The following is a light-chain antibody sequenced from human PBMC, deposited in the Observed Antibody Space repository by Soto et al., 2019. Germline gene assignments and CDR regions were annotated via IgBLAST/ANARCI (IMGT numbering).Light chain of an antibody. J-gene: IGLJ3*02. CDR3: ETWYSNTHKV. Sequence: HQPQPGKAPRFLMTLDRSGSYNRGSGVPDRFSGSSSGADRYLTISNLQFEDEGDYYCETWYSNTHKVFGGGTKLTVL. CDR2: LDRSGSY. V-gene: IGLV4-60*02.